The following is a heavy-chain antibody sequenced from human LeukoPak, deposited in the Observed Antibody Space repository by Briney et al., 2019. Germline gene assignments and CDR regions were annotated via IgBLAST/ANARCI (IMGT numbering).Heavy chain of an antibody. CDR2: IYPGDSDT. CDR1: GYSFTSYR. CDR3: ARRASYSGYGVDY. Sequence: GESLKISCKGSGYSFTSYRIGWVRQMPGKGLEWMGIIYPGDSDTRYSPSFQGQVTISADKSISTAYLQWSSLKASDTAMYYCARRASYSGYGVDYWGQGTLVTVSS. J-gene: IGHJ4*02. D-gene: IGHD5-12*01. V-gene: IGHV5-51*01.